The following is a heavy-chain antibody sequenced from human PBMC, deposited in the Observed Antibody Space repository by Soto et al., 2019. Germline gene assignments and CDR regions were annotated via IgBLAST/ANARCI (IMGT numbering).Heavy chain of an antibody. J-gene: IGHJ6*02. Sequence: SVKVSCKASGGTFSSYAISWVRQAPGQGLEWMGGIIPIFGTANYAQKFQGRVTITADESTSTAYMELSSLRSEDPAVYYCAMQELGYCSGGSCRYYYYGMDVWGQGTTVTVSS. CDR2: IIPIFGTA. CDR3: AMQELGYCSGGSCRYYYYGMDV. CDR1: GGTFSSYA. D-gene: IGHD2-15*01. V-gene: IGHV1-69*13.